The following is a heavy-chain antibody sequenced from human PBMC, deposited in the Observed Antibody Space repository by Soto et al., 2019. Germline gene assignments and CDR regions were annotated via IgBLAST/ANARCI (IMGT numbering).Heavy chain of an antibody. CDR2: IYSGGRT. D-gene: IGHD6-19*01. J-gene: IGHJ6*02. V-gene: IGHV3-53*01. CDR3: ARVGIAVPKGIDHYDYYAMDV. Sequence: PGGSLRLSCVASGFTVSSNYMSWVRQAPGKGLEWVSVIYSGGRTYYTDSVKGRFTISRDNSKNTLYLQMNSLRAEDTAVYYCARVGIAVPKGIDHYDYYAMDVWGQGTTVTVSS. CDR1: GFTVSSNY.